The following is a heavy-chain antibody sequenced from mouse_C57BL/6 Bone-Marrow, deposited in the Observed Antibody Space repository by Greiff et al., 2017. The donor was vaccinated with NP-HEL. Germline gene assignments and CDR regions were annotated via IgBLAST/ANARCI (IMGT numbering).Heavy chain of an antibody. Sequence: EVKLVESGGGLVQPGGSMKLSCAASGFTFSDAWMDWVRQSPEKGLEWVAEIRNKANNHATYYAESVKGRFTISRDDSKSSVYLQMNSLRAEDTGIYYCTRGIVTKFYAMDYWGQGTSVTVSS. CDR2: IRNKANNHAT. CDR3: TRGIVTKFYAMDY. J-gene: IGHJ4*01. CDR1: GFTFSDAW. D-gene: IGHD2-5*01. V-gene: IGHV6-6*01.